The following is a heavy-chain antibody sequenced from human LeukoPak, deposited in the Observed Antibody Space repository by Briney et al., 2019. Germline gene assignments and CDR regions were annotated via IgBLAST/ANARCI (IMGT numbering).Heavy chain of an antibody. CDR1: GYTLTELS. CDR3: ATSGYCSGGSCYSGMGAYYYYGMDV. J-gene: IGHJ6*02. V-gene: IGHV1-24*01. D-gene: IGHD2-15*01. CDR2: FDPEDGET. Sequence: ASVKASCKVSGYTLTELSMHWVRQAPGKGLEWMGGFDPEDGETIYAQKFQGRVTMTEDTSTDTAYMELSSLRSEDTAVYYCATSGYCSGGSCYSGMGAYYYYGMDVWGQGTTVTVSS.